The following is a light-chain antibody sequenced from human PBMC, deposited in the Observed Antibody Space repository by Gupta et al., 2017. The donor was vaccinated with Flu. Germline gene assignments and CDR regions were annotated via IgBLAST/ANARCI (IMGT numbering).Light chain of an antibody. CDR2: AAS. J-gene: IGKJ1*01. Sequence: VTQSPSSLSASVGDRVTITCRASQSTSDFINGDQQKSGKAPKLLIYAASTLHSGVPSRFSGGGSGTLSTRTSSSLQPEDSATYYCQQSRSFGPGTKVEIK. V-gene: IGKV1-39*01. CDR1: QSTSDF. CDR3: QQSRS.